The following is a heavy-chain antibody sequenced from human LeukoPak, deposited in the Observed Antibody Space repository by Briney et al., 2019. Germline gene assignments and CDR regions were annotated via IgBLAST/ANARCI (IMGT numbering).Heavy chain of an antibody. CDR1: GFTVSSNY. D-gene: IGHD6-13*01. Sequence: GGSLRLSCAASGFTVSSNYMSWVRQAPGEGLEWVSVIYSGGSTYYADSVKGRFTISRDNSKNTLYLQMNSLRAEDTAVYYCARDGGTAAGYPGREYYFDYWGQGTLVTVSS. CDR2: IYSGGST. CDR3: ARDGGTAAGYPGREYYFDY. J-gene: IGHJ4*02. V-gene: IGHV3-66*02.